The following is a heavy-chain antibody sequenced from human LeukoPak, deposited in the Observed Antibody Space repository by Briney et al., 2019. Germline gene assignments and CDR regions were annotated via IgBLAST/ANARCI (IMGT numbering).Heavy chain of an antibody. J-gene: IGHJ4*02. CDR2: MYHSGLI. CDR3: ARHDHSYYGSGSYYIDY. Sequence: SETLSLTCTVSGYSISNGYYWGWIRQSPGKGLEWIANMYHSGLIYYNPSLKSRITISMDTSKNQLSLKLSSVTAADTAVYYCARHDHSYYGSGSYYIDYWGQGTLVTVSP. CDR1: GYSISNGYY. D-gene: IGHD3-10*01. V-gene: IGHV4-38-2*02.